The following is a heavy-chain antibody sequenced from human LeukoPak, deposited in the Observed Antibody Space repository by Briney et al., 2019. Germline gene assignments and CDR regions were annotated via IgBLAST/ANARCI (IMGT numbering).Heavy chain of an antibody. Sequence: SETLSLTCTVSGGSISSSTYYWDWIRQPPGQGLEWIGNIYDSGDTYCTPSLKSRVTMFVDTSKNQFSLKLSSVTAADTAVYYCARHGRPGYGGYENAFDIWGQGTMVTVSS. CDR1: GGSISSSTYY. CDR2: IYDSGDT. J-gene: IGHJ3*02. V-gene: IGHV4-39*01. D-gene: IGHD5-12*01. CDR3: ARHGRPGYGGYENAFDI.